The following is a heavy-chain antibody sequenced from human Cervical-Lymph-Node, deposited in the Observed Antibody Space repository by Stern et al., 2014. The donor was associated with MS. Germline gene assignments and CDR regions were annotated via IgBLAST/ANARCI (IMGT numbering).Heavy chain of an antibody. Sequence: QLVQSGPEVKKSGTSVKVSCKASGFTFRNSAVQGVRQARGQRLEWIGWIVVGSGSANYAQKFRERVSITWDMSTSIVYMAVCRLTSEDPSVCCCAAEADSRGFDAFDMWGQGTMVTFSS. D-gene: IGHD4-23*01. V-gene: IGHV1-58*01. CDR1: GFTFRNSA. CDR3: AAEADSRGFDAFDM. CDR2: IVVGSGSA. J-gene: IGHJ3*02.